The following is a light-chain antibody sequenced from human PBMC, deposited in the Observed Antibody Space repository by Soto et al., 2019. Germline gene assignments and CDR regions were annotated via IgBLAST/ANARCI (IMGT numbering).Light chain of an antibody. V-gene: IGKV1-5*03. J-gene: IGKJ2*01. CDR3: QQYNSYSPNT. CDR1: QSISSW. CDR2: KAS. Sequence: DIQMTQSPSTLSASVGDRVTITCRASQSISSWLAWYQQKPGKAPKLLIYKASSLESGVPSRFSGSGSGTEFTLTISSLQPDDFATYYCQQYNSYSPNTFGQGTKLGIK.